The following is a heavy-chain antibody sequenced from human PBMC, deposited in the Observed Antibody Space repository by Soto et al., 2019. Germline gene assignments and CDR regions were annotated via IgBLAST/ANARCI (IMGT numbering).Heavy chain of an antibody. CDR1: GVSISTMDYY. V-gene: IGHV4-31*03. D-gene: IGHD3-22*01. CDR2: TYFRGNT. CDR3: AREGGSSDSSGYLIRCAFDV. Sequence: QVQLHESGPGLVKPSQTLSLTCTVSGVSISTMDYYWTLIRQQTGKCLEWIGNTYFRGNTYYNPSLDSGLSISADTSKNQFSLTLSSVTAADTAVYYCAREGGSSDSSGYLIRCAFDVWGQGTLVTVSS. J-gene: IGHJ3*01.